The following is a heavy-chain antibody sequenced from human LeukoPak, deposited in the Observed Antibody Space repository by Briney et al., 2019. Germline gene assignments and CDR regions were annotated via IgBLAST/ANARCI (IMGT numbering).Heavy chain of an antibody. CDR3: ATPGGYYDSSGYYY. V-gene: IGHV1-2*02. CDR2: INPNSRGT. D-gene: IGHD3-22*01. Sequence: ASVKVSCKASGYTFTGYYMHWVRQAPGQGLEWMGWINPNSRGTNYAQKFQGRVTVTRDTSISTAYMELSRLRSDDTAVYYCATPGGYYDSSGYYYWGQGTLVTVSS. J-gene: IGHJ4*02. CDR1: GYTFTGYY.